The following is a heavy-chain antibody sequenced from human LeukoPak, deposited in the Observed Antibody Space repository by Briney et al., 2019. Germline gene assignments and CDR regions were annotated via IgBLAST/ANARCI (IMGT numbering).Heavy chain of an antibody. CDR1: GVSFSGYS. V-gene: IGHV3-21*01. CDR2: ISSSSNYI. J-gene: IGHJ4*02. Sequence: GGSLRLSCAASGVSFSGYSMNWVRQAPGKGLEWVPSISSSSNYIDYADSVKGRFTISRDNAKNSLYLQMNSLRVEDTAVYYCARDTGEPRGAQRGSEYWGQGTLVTVSS. D-gene: IGHD3-10*01. CDR3: ARDTGEPRGAQRGSEY.